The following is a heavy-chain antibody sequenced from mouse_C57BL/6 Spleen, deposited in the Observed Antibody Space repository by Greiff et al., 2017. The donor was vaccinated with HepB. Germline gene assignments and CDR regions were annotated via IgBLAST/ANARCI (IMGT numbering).Heavy chain of an antibody. D-gene: IGHD1-1*01. CDR3: AITTVVAYYYAMDY. CDR2: IYPGDGDI. J-gene: IGHJ4*01. Sequence: QVQLQQSGPELVKPGASVKISCKASGYAFSSSWMNWVKQRPGKGLEWIGRIYPGDGDINYNGKFKGKATLTADKSSSTAYMQLSSLTSEDSAVYFCAITTVVAYYYAMDYWGQGTSVTVSS. CDR1: GYAFSSSW. V-gene: IGHV1-82*01.